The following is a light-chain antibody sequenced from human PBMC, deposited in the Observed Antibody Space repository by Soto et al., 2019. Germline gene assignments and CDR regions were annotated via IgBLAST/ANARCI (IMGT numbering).Light chain of an antibody. CDR1: RSDAGGYNY. CDR2: DVS. J-gene: IGLJ1*01. Sequence: QSVLTQPPSVSGAPGQSITTSCTGTRSDAGGYNYVSWYQQHPGKAPKLMIYDVSNRPSGVSNRFSGSKSGNTASLTISGLQAEDEADYYCSSYTGSSTYVFGTGTKVTVL. V-gene: IGLV2-14*01. CDR3: SSYTGSSTYV.